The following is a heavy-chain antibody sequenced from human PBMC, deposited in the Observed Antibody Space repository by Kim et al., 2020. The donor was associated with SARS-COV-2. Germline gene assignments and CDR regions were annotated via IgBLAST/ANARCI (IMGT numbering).Heavy chain of an antibody. V-gene: IGHV3-48*03. J-gene: IGHJ4*02. CDR2: ISSSGSTI. Sequence: GGSLRLSCAASGFTFSSYEMNWVRQAPGKGLEWVSYISSSGSTIYYADSVKGRFTISRDNAKNSLYLQMNSLRAEDTAVYYCAREGYYYDSSGYRADWGQGTLVTVSS. CDR3: AREGYYYDSSGYRAD. D-gene: IGHD3-22*01. CDR1: GFTFSSYE.